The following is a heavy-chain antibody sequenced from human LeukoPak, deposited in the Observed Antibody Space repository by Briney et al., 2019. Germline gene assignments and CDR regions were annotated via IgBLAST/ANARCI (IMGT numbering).Heavy chain of an antibody. V-gene: IGHV3-15*01. J-gene: IGHJ6*02. Sequence: PGGSLRLSCAASGFTFTNAWMSWVRQAPGKGLEWVGRIKTTAAGGATDFAAPVKGRFTISRDDSENTLYLQMNSLKTEDTAVYYCATDGLLWQTAVDVWGRGTTVTVSS. D-gene: IGHD3-10*01. CDR1: GFTFTNAW. CDR3: ATDGLLWQTAVDV. CDR2: IKTTAAGGAT.